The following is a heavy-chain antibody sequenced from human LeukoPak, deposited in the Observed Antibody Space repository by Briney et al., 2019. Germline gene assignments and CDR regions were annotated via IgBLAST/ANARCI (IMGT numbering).Heavy chain of an antibody. D-gene: IGHD2-15*01. CDR3: ARDQSRISGAYLDY. Sequence: GGSLRLSCAASGFTFSSYAMHWVRQAPGKGLEWVAVISYDGSNKYYADSVKGRFTISRGNSKNTLYLQMNSLRAEDTAVYYCARDQSRISGAYLDYWGQGTLVTVSS. CDR1: GFTFSSYA. V-gene: IGHV3-30-3*01. CDR2: ISYDGSNK. J-gene: IGHJ4*02.